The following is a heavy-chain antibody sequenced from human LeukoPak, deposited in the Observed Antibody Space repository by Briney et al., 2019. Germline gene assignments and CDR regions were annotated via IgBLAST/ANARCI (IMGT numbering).Heavy chain of an antibody. CDR1: GFTFSSYS. CDR2: IYSGGST. D-gene: IGHD3-3*01. CDR3: ARDRTIFDYYGMDV. Sequence: GGSLRLSCAASGFTFSSYSMTWVRQAPGKGLEWVSVIYSGGSTYYADSVKGRFTISRDNSKNTLYLQMNSLRAEDTAVYYCARDRTIFDYYGMDVWGRGTTVTVSS. J-gene: IGHJ6*02. V-gene: IGHV3-66*01.